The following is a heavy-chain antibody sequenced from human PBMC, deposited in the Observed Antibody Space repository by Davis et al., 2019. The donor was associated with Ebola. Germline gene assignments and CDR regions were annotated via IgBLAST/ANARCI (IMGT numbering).Heavy chain of an antibody. V-gene: IGHV3-66*02. CDR1: GLIVTSSS. CDR2: IYSGGVT. D-gene: IGHD6-19*01. Sequence: GGSLRLSCAASGLIVTSSSMTWVRQAPGKGLECVPFIYSGGVTYFAESVKGRFTISRDNSKNTLYLQMGSLRAEDMAVYYCARVAAPAYFDYWGQGTLVTVSS. J-gene: IGHJ4*02. CDR3: ARVAAPAYFDY.